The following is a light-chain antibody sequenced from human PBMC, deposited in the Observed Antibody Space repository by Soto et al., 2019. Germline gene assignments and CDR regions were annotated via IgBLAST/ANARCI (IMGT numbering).Light chain of an antibody. CDR1: QSVSSY. V-gene: IGKV3-20*01. Sequence: ESVLTQSPGTLSLSPGERVTLSCRASQSVSSYLAWYQQKPGQAPRLLIYDASNRATGIPDRFSGSGSGTDFTLTISRLEPEDFAVYYCQQYGSSGTFGQGTKVDIK. J-gene: IGKJ1*01. CDR2: DAS. CDR3: QQYGSSGT.